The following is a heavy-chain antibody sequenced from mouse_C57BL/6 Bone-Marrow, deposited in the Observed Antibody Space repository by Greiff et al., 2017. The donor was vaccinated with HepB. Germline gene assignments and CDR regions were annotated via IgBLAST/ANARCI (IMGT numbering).Heavy chain of an antibody. D-gene: IGHD1-1*01. CDR1: GFSLSTSGMG. CDR2: IYWDDDK. Sequence: QVTLKESGPGILQSSQTLSLTCSFSGFSLSTSGMGVSWIRQPSGKGLEWLAHIYWDDDKRYNPSLKSRLTISKDTSRNQVFLKITSVDTADTATYYCAHYYGSSLWYFDVWGTGTTVTVSS. V-gene: IGHV8-12*01. J-gene: IGHJ1*03. CDR3: AHYYGSSLWYFDV.